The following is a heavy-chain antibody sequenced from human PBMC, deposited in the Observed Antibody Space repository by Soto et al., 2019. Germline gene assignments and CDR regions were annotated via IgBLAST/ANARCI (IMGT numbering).Heavy chain of an antibody. D-gene: IGHD2-21*02. CDR2: THHSGST. J-gene: IGHJ4*02. Sequence: PSETLSLTCAVYGVSLSGNCWGWIRQPPGKGLEWIGETHHSGSTAYNPSLKSRVTISVDTSRNQFSLKLNSVTAADTAVYYCARTTAAIHLNYWSQGTLVTVSS. CDR1: GVSLSGNC. V-gene: IGHV4-34*01. CDR3: ARTTAAIHLNY.